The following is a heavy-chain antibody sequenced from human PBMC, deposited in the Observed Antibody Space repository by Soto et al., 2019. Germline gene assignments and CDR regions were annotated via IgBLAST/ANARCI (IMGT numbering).Heavy chain of an antibody. CDR1: GFTFSDYY. CDR3: TTDRSGNGMDV. J-gene: IGHJ6*02. CDR2: IKSKTDGGTT. Sequence: GGSLRLSCAASGFTFSDYYMSWIRQAPGKGLEWVGRIKSKTDGGTTDYAAPVKGRFTISRDDSKNTLYMQMNSLKTEDTGVYYCTTDRSGNGMDVWGQGTTVTVSS. V-gene: IGHV3-15*01.